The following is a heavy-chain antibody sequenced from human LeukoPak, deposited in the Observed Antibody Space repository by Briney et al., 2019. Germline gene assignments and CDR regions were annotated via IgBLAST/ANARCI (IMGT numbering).Heavy chain of an antibody. D-gene: IGHD2-2*01. Sequence: SVTVSCKASGGTFSSYAISWVRQAPGQGLEWMGGIIPIFGTANYAQKFQGRVTITTDESTSTAYMELSSLRSEDTAVYYCARESGYCSSTSCPMDVWGKGTTVTVS. CDR3: ARESGYCSSTSCPMDV. V-gene: IGHV1-69*05. J-gene: IGHJ6*04. CDR1: GGTFSSYA. CDR2: IIPIFGTA.